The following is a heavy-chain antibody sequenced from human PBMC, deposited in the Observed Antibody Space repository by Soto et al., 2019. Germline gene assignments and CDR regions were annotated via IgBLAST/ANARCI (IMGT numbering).Heavy chain of an antibody. CDR1: GGSISSGGYY. V-gene: IGHV4-31*03. D-gene: IGHD4-17*01. CDR2: IYYSGST. Sequence: SETLSLTCTVSGGSISSGGYYWSWIRQHPGKGLEWIGYIYYSGSTYYNPSLKSRVTISVDTSKNQFSLKLSSVTAADTAVYYCARDGLRSPQYWGQGTLVTVSS. J-gene: IGHJ4*02. CDR3: ARDGLRSPQY.